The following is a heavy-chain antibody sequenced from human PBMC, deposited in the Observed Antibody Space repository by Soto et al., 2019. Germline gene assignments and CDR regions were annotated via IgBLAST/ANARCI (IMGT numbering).Heavy chain of an antibody. CDR2: ISGSGGST. V-gene: IGHV3-23*01. Sequence: EVQLLESGGGLVQPGGSLRLSCAASGFTFSSYGMIWVRQAPGKGLEWVSGISGSGGSTYYADSVRGRFTISRDNSKNTLYLQMNSLRVEDTAVYYCAKALQMATILRQFDYWGQGTLVTVSS. CDR1: GFTFSSYG. CDR3: AKALQMATILRQFDY. D-gene: IGHD5-12*01. J-gene: IGHJ4*02.